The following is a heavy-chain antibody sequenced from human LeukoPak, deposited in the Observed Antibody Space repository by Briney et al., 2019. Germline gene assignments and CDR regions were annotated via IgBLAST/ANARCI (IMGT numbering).Heavy chain of an antibody. CDR3: ARDRGLLWGGKSRFDY. D-gene: IGHD3-3*01. CDR1: GFTFSSYS. J-gene: IGHJ4*02. CDR2: ISSSSSYI. Sequence: PGGSLRLSCAASGFTFSSYSMNWVRQAPGKGLEWVSSISSSSSYIYYADSVKGRFTISRDNAKNSLYLQMNSLRAEDTAVYYCARDRGLLWGGKSRFDYWGQGTLVTVSS. V-gene: IGHV3-21*01.